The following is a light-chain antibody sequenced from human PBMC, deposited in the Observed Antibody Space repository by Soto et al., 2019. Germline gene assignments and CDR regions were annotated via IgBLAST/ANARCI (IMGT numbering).Light chain of an antibody. CDR1: LSVSSD. Sequence: EMVLTQSPGTRSLSRVERATLSVMASLSVSSDLAWYRQKPGQAPRLLIYGASNRATGIPDRFSGSGSGTDFTLTIRRLEPQDFAVYYCQQYGSSPLTFGGGTKVDIK. CDR2: GAS. CDR3: QQYGSSPLT. V-gene: IGKV3-20*01. J-gene: IGKJ4*01.